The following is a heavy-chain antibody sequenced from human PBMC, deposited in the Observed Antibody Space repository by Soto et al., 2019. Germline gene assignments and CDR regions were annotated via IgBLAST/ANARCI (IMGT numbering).Heavy chain of an antibody. CDR2: ISSSGSTI. CDR3: ASDNFFRYKYQLLLRNPENWFDP. V-gene: IGHV3-11*01. Sequence: GGSLRLSCAASGFTFSDYYMSWIRQAPGKGLEWVSYISSSGSTIYYADSVKGRFTISRDNAKNSLYLQMNSLRAEDTAVYYCASDNFFRYKYQLLLRNPENWFDPWGQGTLVTVSS. J-gene: IGHJ5*02. CDR1: GFTFSDYY. D-gene: IGHD2-2*01.